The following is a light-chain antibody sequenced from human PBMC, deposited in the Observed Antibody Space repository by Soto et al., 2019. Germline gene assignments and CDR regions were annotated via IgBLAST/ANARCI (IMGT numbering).Light chain of an antibody. J-gene: IGLJ1*01. CDR3: ATWDDSLNGYV. CDR2: GHN. Sequence: VLTQPPSESGTPGQRVTFSCSGNNSNVGSNTVHWYQHLPGTAPRFLSYGHNRRPSGVPDRFSGSSSGTSASLAISGLRSEHESDYYCATWDDSLNGYVFGTGTKVTVL. CDR1: NSNVGSNT. V-gene: IGLV1-44*01.